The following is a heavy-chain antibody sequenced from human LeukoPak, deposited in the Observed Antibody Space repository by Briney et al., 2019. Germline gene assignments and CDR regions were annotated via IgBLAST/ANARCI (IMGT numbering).Heavy chain of an antibody. CDR3: ASAHSRYCSSTSCYRTHAFDI. CDR1: GGSISSSSYY. Sequence: PSETLSLTCTVSGGSISSSSYYWGWIRQPPGKGLEWIGSICYSGSTYYNPSLKSRVTISVDTSKNQFSLKLSSVTAADTAVYYCASAHSRYCSSTSCYRTHAFDIWGQGTMVTVSS. CDR2: ICYSGST. V-gene: IGHV4-39*01. D-gene: IGHD2-2*01. J-gene: IGHJ3*02.